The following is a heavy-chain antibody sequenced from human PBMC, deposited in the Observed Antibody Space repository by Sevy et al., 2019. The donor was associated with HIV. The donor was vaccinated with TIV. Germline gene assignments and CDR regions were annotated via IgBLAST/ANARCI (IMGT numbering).Heavy chain of an antibody. CDR1: TYSSTIYY. V-gene: IGHV1-46*01. J-gene: IGHJ4*02. CDR3: AVSQFCGGDCYYFDQ. Sequence: ASVKVSCRTSTYSSTIYYMQWVRQAPGQGLEWMGLINPSGGGTSYTQKFQDRVTMTWDTSTGTVYMELSSLRSEDTAVYCCAVSQFCGGDCYYFDQWGQGTLVTVSS. D-gene: IGHD2-21*02. CDR2: INPSGGGT.